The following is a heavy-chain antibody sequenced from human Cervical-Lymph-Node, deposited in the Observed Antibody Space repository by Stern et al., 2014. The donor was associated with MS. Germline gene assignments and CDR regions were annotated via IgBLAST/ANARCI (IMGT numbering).Heavy chain of an antibody. CDR1: GGPIISGDFY. J-gene: IGHJ5*02. Sequence: QVQLQESGPGLVKPSQTLSLTCTVSGGPIISGDFYWSWIRQLPVKGLEWIGSIYYSGSTYYNPSLNRRVTISVDTANNQFSLKLSSVTAADTAVYYCARRAGGSDNYFDPWGQGTLVTVSS. CDR2: IYYSGST. CDR3: ARRAGGSDNYFDP. V-gene: IGHV4-31*03. D-gene: IGHD4/OR15-4a*01.